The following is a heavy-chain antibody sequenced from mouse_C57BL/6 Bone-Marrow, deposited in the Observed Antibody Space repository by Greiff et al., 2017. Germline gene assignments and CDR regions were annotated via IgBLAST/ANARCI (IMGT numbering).Heavy chain of an antibody. Sequence: QVQLKESGPGLVQPSQSLSITCTVSGFSLTSYGVHWVRQSPGKGLEWLGVIWSGGSTDYNAAFISRLSISKDISKSQVFFKRNSLQADDTAIYYCARKGGYSHFDDWGQGTTLTVSS. J-gene: IGHJ2*01. CDR2: IWSGGST. V-gene: IGHV2-2*01. CDR3: ARKGGYSHFDD. D-gene: IGHD2-12*01. CDR1: GFSLTSYG.